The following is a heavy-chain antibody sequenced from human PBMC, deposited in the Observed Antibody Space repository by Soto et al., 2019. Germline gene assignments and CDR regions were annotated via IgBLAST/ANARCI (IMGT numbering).Heavy chain of an antibody. CDR3: AKATSGQLWLLFDY. D-gene: IGHD5-18*01. CDR2: ISGSGGST. CDR1: GFTFSSYA. V-gene: IGHV3-23*01. Sequence: LRLSCAASGFTFSSYAMSWVRQAPGKGLEWVSTISGSGGSTYYADSVKGRFTISRDNSKNTPYLQMNSLRAGDTAVYYCAKATSGQLWLLFDYWGQGTLVTVSS. J-gene: IGHJ4*02.